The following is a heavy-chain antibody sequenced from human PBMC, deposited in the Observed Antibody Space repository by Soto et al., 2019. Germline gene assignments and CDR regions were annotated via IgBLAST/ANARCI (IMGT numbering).Heavy chain of an antibody. Sequence: PSETLSLTCTVSGGSVSSRRYYWSWIRQPPGKGREWIGYITYIYYSGSTNYHPSLLSRVTISADTSMNEFSLRLSSVTAADTAVYYCARLNGYCVSTGCHGYYGMDVWGQGTTVT. CDR3: ARLNGYCVSTGCHGYYGMDV. D-gene: IGHD2-2*03. J-gene: IGHJ6*02. CDR2: ITYIYYSGST. CDR1: GGSVSSRRYY. V-gene: IGHV4-61*01.